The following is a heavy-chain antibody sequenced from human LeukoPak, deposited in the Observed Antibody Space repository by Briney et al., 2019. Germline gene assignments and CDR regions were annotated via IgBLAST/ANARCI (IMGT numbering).Heavy chain of an antibody. D-gene: IGHD3-10*01. CDR2: ISYDGSNK. CDR1: GFTFSSYG. Sequence: GGSLRLSCAASGFTFSSYGMHWVRQAPGKGLEWVAVISYDGSNKYYADSVKGRFTISRDNSKNTLYLQMNSLRAEDTAVYYCAKDRGGPGPRSYYHGMDVWGQGTTVTVSS. V-gene: IGHV3-30*18. J-gene: IGHJ6*02. CDR3: AKDRGGPGPRSYYHGMDV.